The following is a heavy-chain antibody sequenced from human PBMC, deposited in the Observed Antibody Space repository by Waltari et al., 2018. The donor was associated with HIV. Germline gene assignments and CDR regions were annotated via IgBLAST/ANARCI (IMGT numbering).Heavy chain of an antibody. D-gene: IGHD3-10*01. CDR3: ARANSFKTYYYGSGSYPRAWFDP. CDR1: GGSFSGYY. CDR2: INQSGST. V-gene: IGHV4-34*01. Sequence: QVQLQQWGAGLLKPSETLSLTCAVYGGSFSGYYWSWIRQPPGKGLEWIGEINQSGSTNYNPSLKSRVTISVDTSKNQFSLKLSSVTAADTAVYYCARANSFKTYYYGSGSYPRAWFDPWGQGTLVTVSS. J-gene: IGHJ5*02.